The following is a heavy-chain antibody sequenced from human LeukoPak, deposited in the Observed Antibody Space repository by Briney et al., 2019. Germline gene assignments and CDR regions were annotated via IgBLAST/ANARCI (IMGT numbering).Heavy chain of an antibody. CDR2: IYHSGSS. CDR1: GGSISSGGYY. J-gene: IGHJ4*02. CDR3: ARAYGTYYFDY. V-gene: IGHV4-31*03. D-gene: IGHD2-21*01. Sequence: PSETLSLTCTVSGGSISSGGYYWSWIRQHPGKGLERIGDIYHSGSSDYNPSLKSRITISIDTSKNQFSLKLSSVTAADTAVYFCARAYGTYYFDYWGQGTLVTVSS.